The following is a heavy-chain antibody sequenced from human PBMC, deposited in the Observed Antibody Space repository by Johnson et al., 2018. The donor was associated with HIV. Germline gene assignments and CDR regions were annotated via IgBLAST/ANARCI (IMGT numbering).Heavy chain of an antibody. CDR3: AKDVGNY. J-gene: IGHJ3*01. CDR1: GFTFSSYG. CDR2: IRYDGSNK. D-gene: IGHD1-26*01. Sequence: QVQLVESGGGVVQPGRSLRLSCAASGFTFSSYGIHWVRQAPGKGLEWVSFIRYDGSNKYYADSVKGRFTISRDNSKNTLYLQMNSLRAEDTAVYYCAKDVGNYWGQGTEVTVSS. V-gene: IGHV3-30*02.